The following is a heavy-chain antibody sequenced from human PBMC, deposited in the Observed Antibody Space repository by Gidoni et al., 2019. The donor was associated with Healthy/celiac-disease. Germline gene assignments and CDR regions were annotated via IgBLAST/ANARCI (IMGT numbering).Heavy chain of an antibody. V-gene: IGHV4-34*01. J-gene: IGHJ6*02. CDR2: INHSGST. Sequence: QVQLQQWGAGLLKPSETLSLTCAVYGGSFSGYYWSWIRQPPGKGLEWIGEINHSGSTNYNPSLKSRVTISVDTSKNQFSLKLSSVTAADTAVYYCARGRRYGGGDYYYGMDVWGQGTTVTVSS. D-gene: IGHD4-17*01. CDR1: GGSFSGYY. CDR3: ARGRRYGGGDYYYGMDV.